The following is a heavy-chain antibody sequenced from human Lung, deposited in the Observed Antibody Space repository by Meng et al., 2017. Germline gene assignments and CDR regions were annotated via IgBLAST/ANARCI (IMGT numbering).Heavy chain of an antibody. J-gene: IGHJ4*02. CDR2: IYHSGST. D-gene: IGHD2-21*01. CDR3: TKNDFYCLGY. CDR1: GGSISSDNW. Sequence: QVQLQESGPGPVKPSGPLSLTCAVSGGSISSDNWWSWVRQPPGKGLEWIGEIYHSGSTNYNPSLKSRITISVDKPKNQFSLTLSSVTAADTAVYYCTKNDFYCLGYWGQGTLVTVSS. V-gene: IGHV4-4*02.